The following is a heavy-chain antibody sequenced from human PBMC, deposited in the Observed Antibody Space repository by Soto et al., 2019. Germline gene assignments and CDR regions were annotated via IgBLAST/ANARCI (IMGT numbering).Heavy chain of an antibody. D-gene: IGHD2-15*01. CDR2: IDPSDSYT. Sequence: GESLKISCKGSGYSFTSYWISWVRQMPGKGLEWMGRIDPSDSYTNYSPSFQGHVTISADKSISTAYLQWSSLKASDTAMYYCARKCGGGSCYAKNYYYYYGMDVWGQGTTVT. J-gene: IGHJ6*02. CDR3: ARKCGGGSCYAKNYYYYYGMDV. CDR1: GYSFTSYW. V-gene: IGHV5-10-1*01.